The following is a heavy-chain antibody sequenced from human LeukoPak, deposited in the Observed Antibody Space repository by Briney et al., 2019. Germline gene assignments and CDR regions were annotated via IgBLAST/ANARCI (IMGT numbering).Heavy chain of an antibody. J-gene: IGHJ4*02. Sequence: PGGSLRLSCAASGFTFSSYSLNWVRQAPGKGLEWVSSISSSSSYIFYADSLKGRFTISRDNAKNSLYLQMNSLRAEDTAVYYCARDAVAATYLFDYWGQGTLVTVSS. CDR3: ARDAVAATYLFDY. CDR2: ISSSSSYI. CDR1: GFTFSSYS. V-gene: IGHV3-21*01. D-gene: IGHD6-19*01.